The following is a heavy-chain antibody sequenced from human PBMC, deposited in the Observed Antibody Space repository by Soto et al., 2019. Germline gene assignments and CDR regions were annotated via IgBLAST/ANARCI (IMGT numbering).Heavy chain of an antibody. CDR2: VHSSGGT. CDR1: GGSSKNGDYF. V-gene: IGHV4-39*01. Sequence: SETLSLTCTVSGGSSKNGDYFWGWIRQPPGKGLEWIGSVHSSGGTYYNSSLNGRVTISVDTSKNQFSLKLSSVTAADTAVYYCARGDGYNSGWFDPWGQGTLVTVSS. J-gene: IGHJ5*02. D-gene: IGHD5-12*01. CDR3: ARGDGYNSGWFDP.